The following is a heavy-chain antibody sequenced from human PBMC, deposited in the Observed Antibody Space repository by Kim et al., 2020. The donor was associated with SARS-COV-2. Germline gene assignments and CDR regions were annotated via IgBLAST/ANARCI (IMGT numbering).Heavy chain of an antibody. Sequence: SETLSLTCTVSGGSISSYYWSWIRQPPGKGLEWIGYIYYSGSTNYNPSLKSRVTISVDTSKNQFSLKLSSVTAAETAVYYCARGQHQLVYYFDYWGQGT. CDR3: ARGQHQLVYYFDY. CDR1: GGSISSYY. V-gene: IGHV4-59*01. D-gene: IGHD6-13*01. CDR2: IYYSGST. J-gene: IGHJ4*02.